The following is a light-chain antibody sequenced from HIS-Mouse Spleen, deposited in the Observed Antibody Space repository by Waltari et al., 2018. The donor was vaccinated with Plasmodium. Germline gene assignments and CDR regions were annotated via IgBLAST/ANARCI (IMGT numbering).Light chain of an antibody. Sequence: SYELTQPPSVSVSPGQTARITCSGDALPQQYAYCSQQKPGQAPVLVIYKDSERPSGIPERFSGSSSGTTGTLTISGVQAEDEADYYCQSADSSGTPNWVFGGGTKLTVL. V-gene: IGLV3-25*03. J-gene: IGLJ3*02. CDR1: ALPQQY. CDR2: KDS. CDR3: QSADSSGTPNWV.